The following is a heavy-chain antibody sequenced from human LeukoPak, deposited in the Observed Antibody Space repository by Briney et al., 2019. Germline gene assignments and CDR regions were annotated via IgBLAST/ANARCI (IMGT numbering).Heavy chain of an antibody. V-gene: IGHV1-8*01. J-gene: IGHJ6*02. D-gene: IGHD6-19*01. Sequence: ASVKVSCKASGYTFTSYDINWVRQATGQGLEWMGWMNPSSGNTGYAQKFQGRVTMTRNTSISTAYMELSSLRSEDTAVYYCARGGEVYSSGWIYYYYGMDVWGQGTTVTVSS. CDR3: ARGGEVYSSGWIYYYYGMDV. CDR1: GYTFTSYD. CDR2: MNPSSGNT.